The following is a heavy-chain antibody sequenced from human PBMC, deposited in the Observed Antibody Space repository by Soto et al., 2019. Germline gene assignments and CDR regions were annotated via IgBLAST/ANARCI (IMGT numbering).Heavy chain of an antibody. CDR2: IYPGDSDT. CDR1: GYSFTSYW. V-gene: IGHV5-51*01. CDR3: ARLSVVPAAPPNYYYYYMDV. D-gene: IGHD2-2*01. Sequence: PGESLKISCKGSGYSFTSYWIGWVRQMPGKGLEWMGIIYPGDSDTRYSPSFQGQVTISADKSISTAYLQWSSLKASDTAMYYCARLSVVPAAPPNYYYYYMDVWGKGTTVTVSS. J-gene: IGHJ6*03.